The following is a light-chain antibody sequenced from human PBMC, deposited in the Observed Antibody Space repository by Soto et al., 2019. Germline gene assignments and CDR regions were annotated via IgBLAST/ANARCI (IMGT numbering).Light chain of an antibody. Sequence: EIVLTQSPGTLSLSAGERATLSCRASQSISSSNLAWYQQKPGQAPRLLLYGASNRASGIPDRISGSGSGTDFTLTISRLEPEDFAVYYCQQYGTSPWTFGQGTKVDI. J-gene: IGKJ1*01. CDR1: QSISSSN. CDR3: QQYGTSPWT. V-gene: IGKV3-20*01. CDR2: GAS.